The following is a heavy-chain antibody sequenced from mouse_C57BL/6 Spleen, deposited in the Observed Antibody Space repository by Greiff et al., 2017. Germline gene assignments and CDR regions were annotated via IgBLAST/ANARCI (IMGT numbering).Heavy chain of an antibody. CDR1: GYTFTSYW. CDR3: AKDYYGSGGYFDV. D-gene: IGHD1-1*01. CDR2: IDPSDSET. J-gene: IGHJ1*03. Sequence: QVQLQQPGAELVRPGSSVKLSCTASGYTFTSYWMHWVQQRPIQGLEWIGNIDPSDSETHYNQKFKDKATLTVDKSSSTAYMQLSSLTSEDSAVYYCAKDYYGSGGYFDVWGTGTTVTVSS. V-gene: IGHV1-52*01.